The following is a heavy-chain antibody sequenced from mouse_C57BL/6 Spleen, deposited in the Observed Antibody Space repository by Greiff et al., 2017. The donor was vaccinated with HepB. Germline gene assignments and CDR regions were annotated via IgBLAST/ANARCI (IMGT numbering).Heavy chain of an antibody. V-gene: IGHV1-53*01. J-gene: IGHJ4*01. CDR2: INPSNGGT. D-gene: IGHD2-2*01. CDR3: ARWLQGLDAMDY. Sequence: VQLQQPGTELVKPGASVKLSCKASGYTFTSYWMHWVKQRPGQGLEWIGNINPSNGGTNYNEKFKSKATLTVDKSSSTAYMQLSSLASEDSAVYYCARWLQGLDAMDYWGQGTSVTVSS. CDR1: GYTFTSYW.